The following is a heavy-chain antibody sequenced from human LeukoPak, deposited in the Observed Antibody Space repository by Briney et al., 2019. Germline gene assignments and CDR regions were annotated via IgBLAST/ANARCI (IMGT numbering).Heavy chain of an antibody. CDR1: GYTFTGYY. Sequence: GASVKVSCKASGYTFTGYYMHWVRQAPGQGLEWMGWINPNSGGTNYAQKFQRRISMTRDTSITTAYMELSGLISDDTAVYFCASGYGIWGAYHTSTGYFHHWGQGTLVTVSS. D-gene: IGHD3-3*01. CDR3: ASGYGIWGAYHTSTGYFHH. J-gene: IGHJ1*01. V-gene: IGHV1-2*02. CDR2: INPNSGGT.